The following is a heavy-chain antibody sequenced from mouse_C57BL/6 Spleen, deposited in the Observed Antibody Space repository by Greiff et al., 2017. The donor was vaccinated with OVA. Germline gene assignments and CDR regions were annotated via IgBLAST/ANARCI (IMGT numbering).Heavy chain of an antibody. V-gene: IGHV1-15*01. Sequence: VQLQQSGAELVRPGASVTLSCKASGYTFTDYEMHWVKQTPVHGLEWIGAIDPESGGTAYNQKFKGKALLTADKSSSTAYMELRSLTSEDSAVYYCTSGGYYYGSRGAMDYWGQGTSVTVSS. D-gene: IGHD1-1*01. CDR1: GYTFTDYE. CDR3: TSGGYYYGSRGAMDY. J-gene: IGHJ4*01. CDR2: IDPESGGT.